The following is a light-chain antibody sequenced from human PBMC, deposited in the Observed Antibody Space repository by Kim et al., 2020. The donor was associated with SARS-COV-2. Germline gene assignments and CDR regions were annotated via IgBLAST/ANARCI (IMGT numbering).Light chain of an antibody. Sequence: ELTQPPSASGTPGQRVTISCSGSRSNIGSNYVYWYQQLPGAAPKLLIYENYQRPSGVPDRFSGSKSGTSASLAISGLRSEDEADYYCAAWDDSLSVHYGFGTGTKVTVL. CDR2: ENY. CDR3: AAWDDSLSVHYG. V-gene: IGLV1-47*01. J-gene: IGLJ1*01. CDR1: RSNIGSNY.